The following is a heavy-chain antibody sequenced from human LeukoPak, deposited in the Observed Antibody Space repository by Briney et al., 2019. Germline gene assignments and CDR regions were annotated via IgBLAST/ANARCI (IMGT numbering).Heavy chain of an antibody. CDR3: ARYQNYYGSGSYFDYGMDV. D-gene: IGHD3-10*01. CDR2: IHAGNGKT. CDR1: GYTFTSYA. V-gene: IGHV1-3*01. Sequence: ASVTVSCKASGYTFTSYAMHWVRQAPGQRLEWMGWIHAGNGKTKYSQKFQGRVTITRDTSASTAYMELSSLRSEDTAVYYCARYQNYYGSGSYFDYGMDVWGQGTTVTVSS. J-gene: IGHJ6*02.